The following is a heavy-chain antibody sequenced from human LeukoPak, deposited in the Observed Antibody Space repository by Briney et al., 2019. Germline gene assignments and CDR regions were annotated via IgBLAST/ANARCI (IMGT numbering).Heavy chain of an antibody. D-gene: IGHD5-18*01. Sequence: PGGSLRLSCAASGFTFSSYSMNWGRQAPGKGLEWVSSISSSSSYIYYADSVKGRFTISRDNAKNSLYLQMNSLRAEDTAVYYCATEADTAMLDYWGQGTLVTVSS. CDR1: GFTFSSYS. V-gene: IGHV3-21*01. CDR2: ISSSSSYI. J-gene: IGHJ4*02. CDR3: ATEADTAMLDY.